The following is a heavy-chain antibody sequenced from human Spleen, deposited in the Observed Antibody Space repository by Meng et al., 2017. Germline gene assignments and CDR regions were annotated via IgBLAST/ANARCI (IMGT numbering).Heavy chain of an antibody. CDR2: IYWDDAE. D-gene: IGHD6-19*01. Sequence: QITLKESGPTLVKPTQTLTLTCTFSGFSLTTTAVGVGWIRQPPGEALEWLALIYWDDAELFSPSLNSRLTITKDSSKKQVVLTMTNMDPVDTATYYCAHSSGWLFDYWGQGTLVTVSS. V-gene: IGHV2-5*02. CDR1: GFSLTTTAVG. J-gene: IGHJ4*02. CDR3: AHSSGWLFDY.